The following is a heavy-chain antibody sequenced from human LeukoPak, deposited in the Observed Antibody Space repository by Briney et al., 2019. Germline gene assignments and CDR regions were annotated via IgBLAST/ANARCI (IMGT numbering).Heavy chain of an antibody. D-gene: IGHD3-10*01. CDR3: ARGSNWDHAVWYYYYYYGMDV. J-gene: IGHJ6*02. V-gene: IGHV4-61*08. CDR2: IYHTGSN. CDR1: GGSVSSADYY. Sequence: SETLSLTCTVSGGSVSSADYYWSWIRHPPGKALEWIGYIYHTGSNDYKYSLKSRVTISVDTSKNQFSLKLSSVTAADTAVYYCARGSNWDHAVWYYYYYYGMDVWGQGTTVTVSS.